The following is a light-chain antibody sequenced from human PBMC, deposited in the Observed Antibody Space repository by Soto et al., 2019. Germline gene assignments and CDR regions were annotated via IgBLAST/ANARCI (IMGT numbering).Light chain of an antibody. J-gene: IGKJ1*01. Sequence: EIVLTQSPGTLSLSPGERATLSCRASQSVAKNYLAWYQQEPGQAPRLLIYDASTRATGIPDRFSGSGSGTDFTLTISRLEPEDFAVYYCHQYASFPQTFGQGTKVEIK. CDR3: HQYASFPQT. CDR1: QSVAKNY. V-gene: IGKV3-20*01. CDR2: DAS.